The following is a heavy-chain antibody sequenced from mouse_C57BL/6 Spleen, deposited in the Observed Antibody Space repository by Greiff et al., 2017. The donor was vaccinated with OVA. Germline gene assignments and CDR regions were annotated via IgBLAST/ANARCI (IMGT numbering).Heavy chain of an antibody. D-gene: IGHD1-1*01. Sequence: VQLQQSGPELVKPGASVKISCKASGYAFSSSWMNWVKQRPGKGLEWIGRIYPGDGDTNYNGKFKGKATLTADKSSSTAYMQLSSLTSEDSAVYFCASGYGSSSLDYWGQGTTLTVSS. V-gene: IGHV1-82*01. CDR2: IYPGDGDT. J-gene: IGHJ2*01. CDR3: ASGYGSSSLDY. CDR1: GYAFSSSW.